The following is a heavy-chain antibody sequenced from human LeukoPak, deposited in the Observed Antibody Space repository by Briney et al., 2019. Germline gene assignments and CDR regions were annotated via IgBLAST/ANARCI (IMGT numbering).Heavy chain of an antibody. D-gene: IGHD3-22*01. Sequence: GGSLRLSCAASGFTFSSYEMSWVRQAPGKGLEWVSSISSSSSYIFYADSVKGRFTISRDNVKNSVYLQMNSVRAEDTAVYYCARMPSPVEWLLPHDAFDIWGQGTMVAVSS. CDR3: ARMPSPVEWLLPHDAFDI. CDR2: ISSSSSYI. V-gene: IGHV3-21*06. J-gene: IGHJ3*02. CDR1: GFTFSSYE.